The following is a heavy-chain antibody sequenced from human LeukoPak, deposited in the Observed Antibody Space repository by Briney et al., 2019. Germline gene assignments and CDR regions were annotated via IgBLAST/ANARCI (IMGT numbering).Heavy chain of an antibody. J-gene: IGHJ4*02. CDR1: GYTFTNYA. D-gene: IGHD6-6*01. V-gene: IGHV1-2*02. CDR3: ARVFEEYSSSPLEDY. CDR2: INPNSGGT. Sequence: ASVKVSCKASGYTFTNYAMNWVRQAPGQGLEWMGWINPNSGGTNYAQKFQGRVTMTRDTSISTAYMELSRLRSDDTAVYYCARVFEEYSSSPLEDYWGQGTLVTVSS.